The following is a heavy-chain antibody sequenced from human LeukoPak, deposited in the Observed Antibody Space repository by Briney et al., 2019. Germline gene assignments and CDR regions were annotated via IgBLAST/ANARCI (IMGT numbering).Heavy chain of an antibody. D-gene: IGHD3-16*01. CDR2: ISSSSSYI. V-gene: IGHV3-21*01. J-gene: IGHJ4*02. CDR1: GFTFSSYA. Sequence: PGGSLRLSCAASGFTFSSYAMSWVRQAPGKGLEWVSSISSSSSYIYYAGSVKGRFTISRDNAKNSLYLQMNSLRAEDTAVYYCARESGTAQTYTYYFDYWGQGTLVTVSS. CDR3: ARESGTAQTYTYYFDY.